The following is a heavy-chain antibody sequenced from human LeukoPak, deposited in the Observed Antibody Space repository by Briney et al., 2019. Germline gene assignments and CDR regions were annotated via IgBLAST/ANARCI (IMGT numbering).Heavy chain of an antibody. J-gene: IGHJ5*02. CDR2: ITSSSSIM. Sequence: GGSLRLFWGASGFPFDSYPMIWVRQAPGKGVEWVSYITSSSSIMHYADSVEGRFHLSRENPKNSLYLQMNSLRAEDTAVYYCARDRAGGSGLMAYHLWGRGTLLTVPS. CDR1: GFPFDSYP. D-gene: IGHD3-10*01. V-gene: IGHV3-48*04. CDR3: ARDRAGGSGLMAYHL.